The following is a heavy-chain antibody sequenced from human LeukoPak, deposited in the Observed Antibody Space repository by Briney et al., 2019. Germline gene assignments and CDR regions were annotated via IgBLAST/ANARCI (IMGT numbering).Heavy chain of an antibody. CDR1: GGSISSYY. CDR2: IYYGGST. J-gene: IGHJ4*02. V-gene: IGHV4-59*01. CDR3: ARDRSSSWSFDY. Sequence: PSETLSLTCTVSGGSISSYYWSWIRQPPGKGLEWIGYIYYGGSTNYNPSLKSRVTISVDTSKNQFSLKLSSVTAADTAVYYCARDRSSSWSFDYWGQGTLVTVSS. D-gene: IGHD6-13*01.